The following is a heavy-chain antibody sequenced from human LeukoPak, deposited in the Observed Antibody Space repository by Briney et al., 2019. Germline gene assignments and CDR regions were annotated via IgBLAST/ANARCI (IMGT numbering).Heavy chain of an antibody. Sequence: NPSETLSLTCTVSGGSISIHYWSWIRQPAGKGLEVIGRIFTSVITNYNPSLKSRVTMSVDTSKNQFSLNLSSVTAADTAVYYCARDSSGTYYNPLGYMDVWGKGATVTVSS. V-gene: IGHV4-4*07. CDR3: ARDSSGTYYNPLGYMDV. CDR2: IFTSVIT. CDR1: GGSISIHY. J-gene: IGHJ6*03. D-gene: IGHD3-10*01.